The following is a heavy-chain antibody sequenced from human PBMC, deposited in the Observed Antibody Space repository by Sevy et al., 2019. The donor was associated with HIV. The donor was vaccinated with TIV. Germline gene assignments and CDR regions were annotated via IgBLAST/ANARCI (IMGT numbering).Heavy chain of an antibody. Sequence: SGPTLVNPTQTLTLTCTFSGFSLSTSGVGVGWIRQPPGKALEWLALIYWDDDKRYSPSLKSRLTITKDTSKNEGVLKMTNMDPVDTATYYCAHRGSSSWYHGGAFDIWGQGTMVTVSS. CDR3: AHRGSSSWYHGGAFDI. CDR1: GFSLSTSGVG. CDR2: IYWDDDK. J-gene: IGHJ3*02. V-gene: IGHV2-5*02. D-gene: IGHD6-13*01.